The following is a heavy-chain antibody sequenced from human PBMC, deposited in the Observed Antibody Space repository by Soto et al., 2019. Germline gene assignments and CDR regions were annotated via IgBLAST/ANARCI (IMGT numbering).Heavy chain of an antibody. Sequence: QVQLVQSGAEVKKPGSSVKVSCKASGGTFSSYAISWVRQAPGQGLEWMGGIIPIFGTANYAQKFQGRVTIHADKSTSTAYMELSSLRSEDTAVYYCASYYYDSSGYYYAHFDYLGQGTLVTVSS. V-gene: IGHV1-69*06. CDR1: GGTFSSYA. CDR3: ASYYYDSSGYYYAHFDY. J-gene: IGHJ4*02. CDR2: IIPIFGTA. D-gene: IGHD3-22*01.